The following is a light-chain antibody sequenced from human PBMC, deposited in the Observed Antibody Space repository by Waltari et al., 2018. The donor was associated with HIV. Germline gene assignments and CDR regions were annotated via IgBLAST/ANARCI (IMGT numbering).Light chain of an antibody. J-gene: IGLJ1*01. Sequence: QSVLTQPPSVSGAPGQRVTISCTGSSSNIGAGYDVHWFQQLPGTAPKLLIYGNTNRPSGVPDRFSGSKSGTSSSLAITGLQAEDVGDYYCQSYDSGLSAYVFGTCTKVTVL. V-gene: IGLV1-40*01. CDR2: GNT. CDR1: SSNIGAGYD. CDR3: QSYDSGLSAYV.